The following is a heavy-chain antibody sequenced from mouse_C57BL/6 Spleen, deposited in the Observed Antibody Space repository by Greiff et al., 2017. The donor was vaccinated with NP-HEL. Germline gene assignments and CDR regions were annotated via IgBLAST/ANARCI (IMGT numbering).Heavy chain of an antibody. J-gene: IGHJ2*01. CDR1: GYTFTDYY. CDR3: ARGAGTGYFDY. D-gene: IGHD4-1*01. V-gene: IGHV1-26*01. CDR2: INPNNGGT. Sequence: EVQLQQSGPELVKPGASVKISCKASGYTFTDYYMNWVKQSHGKSLEWIGDINPNNGGTSYNQKFKGKATLTVDKSSSTAYMELRSLTSEDSAVYYCARGAGTGYFDYWGQGTTLTVSS.